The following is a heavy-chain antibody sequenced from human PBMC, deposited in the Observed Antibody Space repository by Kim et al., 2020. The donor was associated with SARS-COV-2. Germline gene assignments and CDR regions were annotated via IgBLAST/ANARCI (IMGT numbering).Heavy chain of an antibody. CDR3: ARPSTVTDLGFDY. J-gene: IGHJ4*02. D-gene: IGHD4-17*01. Sequence: SPSFQGQVTISADKSISTAYLQWSSLKASDTAMYYCARPSTVTDLGFDYWGQGTLVTVSS. V-gene: IGHV5-51*01.